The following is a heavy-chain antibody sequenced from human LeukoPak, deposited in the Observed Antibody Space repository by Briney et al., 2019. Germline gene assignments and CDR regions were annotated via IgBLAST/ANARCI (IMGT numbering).Heavy chain of an antibody. V-gene: IGHV1-8*01. D-gene: IGHD3-3*01. CDR2: MNPNSGNT. J-gene: IGHJ6*02. Sequence: ASVKVYCKASGYTFTSYDINWVRQATGQGVEWMGWMNPNSGNTGYAQKFQGRVTMTRNTSISTAYMELSSLRSEDTAVYYCARAPLGRTYYDFWSGWSYGMDVWGQGTTVTVSS. CDR1: GYTFTSYD. CDR3: ARAPLGRTYYDFWSGWSYGMDV.